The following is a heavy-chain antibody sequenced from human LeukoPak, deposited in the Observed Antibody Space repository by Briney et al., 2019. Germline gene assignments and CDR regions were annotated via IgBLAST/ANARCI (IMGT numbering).Heavy chain of an antibody. V-gene: IGHV3-30-3*01. Sequence: GGSLRLSCAASGFTFSSYAMHWVRQAPGKGLEWVAVISYDGSNKYYADSVKGRFTISRDNSKNTLYLQMNSLRAEDTAVYYCARERGSYFESGFDYWGQGTLVTVSS. D-gene: IGHD1-26*01. CDR2: ISYDGSNK. J-gene: IGHJ4*02. CDR3: ARERGSYFESGFDY. CDR1: GFTFSSYA.